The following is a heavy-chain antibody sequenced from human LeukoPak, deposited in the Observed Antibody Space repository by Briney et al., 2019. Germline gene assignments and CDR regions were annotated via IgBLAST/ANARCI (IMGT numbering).Heavy chain of an antibody. D-gene: IGHD6-19*01. Sequence: PSETLSLTCTVSGGSISSYYWSWIRQPPGKGLEWIGYIYYSGSTNYNPSLKSRVIISVDTSKNQFSLKLSSVTAADTAVYYCARHGSDWTFDYWGQGALVTVSS. CDR1: GGSISSYY. CDR3: ARHGSDWTFDY. V-gene: IGHV4-59*01. CDR2: IYYSGST. J-gene: IGHJ4*02.